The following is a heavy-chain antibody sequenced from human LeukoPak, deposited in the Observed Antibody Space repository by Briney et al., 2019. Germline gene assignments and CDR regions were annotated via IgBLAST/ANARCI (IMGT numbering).Heavy chain of an antibody. D-gene: IGHD3-10*02. CDR2: IYYSGST. J-gene: IGHJ4*02. CDR1: GGSFSGYY. Sequence: PSETLSLTCAVYGGSFSGYYWGWIRQPPGKGLEWIGSIYYSGSTYYNPSLKSRVTISVDTSKNQFSLKLSSVTAADTAVYYCARHSTQMFGELLDYFDYWGQGTLVTVSS. CDR3: ARHSTQMFGELLDYFDY. V-gene: IGHV4-39*01.